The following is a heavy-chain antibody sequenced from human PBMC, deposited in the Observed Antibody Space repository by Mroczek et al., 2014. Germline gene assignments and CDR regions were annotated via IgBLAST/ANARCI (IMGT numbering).Heavy chain of an antibody. CDR2: IYHSGST. CDR3: ARAQGYCSSTSCYFWFDP. V-gene: IGHV4-30-2*01. D-gene: IGHD2-2*01. J-gene: IGHJ5*02. CDR1: GGSISSGGYS. Sequence: QVQLQESGSGLVKPSQTLSLTCAVSGGSISSGGYSWSWIRQPPGKGLEWIGYIYHSGSTYYNPSLKSRVTISVDRSKNQFSLKLSSVTAADTAVYYCARAQGYCSSTSCYFWFDPWGQGTLVTVSS.